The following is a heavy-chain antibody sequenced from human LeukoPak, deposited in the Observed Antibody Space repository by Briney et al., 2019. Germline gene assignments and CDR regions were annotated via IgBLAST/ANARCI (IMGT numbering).Heavy chain of an antibody. D-gene: IGHD6-19*01. CDR3: ARDTSSGWYGASDY. CDR2: IIPILGIA. Sequence: GASVKVSCKAPGGTFSSYTISWVRQAPGQGLEWMGRIIPILGIANYAQKFQGRVTITADKSTSTAYMELSSLRSEDTAVYYCARDTSSGWYGASDYWGQGTLVTVSS. V-gene: IGHV1-69*04. J-gene: IGHJ4*02. CDR1: GGTFSSYT.